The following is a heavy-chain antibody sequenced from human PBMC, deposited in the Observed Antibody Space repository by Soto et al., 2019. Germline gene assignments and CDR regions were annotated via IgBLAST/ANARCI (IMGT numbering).Heavy chain of an antibody. D-gene: IGHD5-12*01. CDR1: GYSFNNYW. J-gene: IGHJ4*02. V-gene: IGHV5-51*01. CDR2: IYPGGSDT. CDR3: ARQDGYALYYFDS. Sequence: GESLKISCKGSGYSFNNYWIGWVRQMPGKGLEWMGIIYPGGSDTRYSPSFRGQVTISADKSISSAYLQWSSLKASDTAMYYCARQDGYALYYFDSWGQGTLVTVSS.